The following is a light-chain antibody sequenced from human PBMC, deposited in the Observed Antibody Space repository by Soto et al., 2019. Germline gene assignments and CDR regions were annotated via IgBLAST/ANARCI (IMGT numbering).Light chain of an antibody. CDR1: SSDVGGYNY. CDR3: SSRATNAGGDNWV. Sequence: QSALTQPPSASGSPGQSVTISCTGTSSDVGGYNYVPWYQQHPGKAPKLMIYEVTKRPSGVPDRFSGSKSGNTASLTVSGLQAEDEAHYYCSSRATNAGGDNWVFGGGTKLTVL. V-gene: IGLV2-8*01. J-gene: IGLJ3*02. CDR2: EVT.